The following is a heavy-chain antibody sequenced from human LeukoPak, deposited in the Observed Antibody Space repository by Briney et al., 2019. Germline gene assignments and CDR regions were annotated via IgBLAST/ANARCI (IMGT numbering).Heavy chain of an antibody. D-gene: IGHD2-2*01. V-gene: IGHV1-69*04. Sequence: SVKVSCTASGGTFSSYAISWVRQAPGQGLEWMGSIMPILGIANYAQTFQGRVTITTDKSTSTAYMEMSSLRSEDTAVYYCARVPVVHAEENCLWYGGQGTLVTVSS. CDR1: GGTFSSYA. CDR2: IMPILGIA. J-gene: IGHJ4*02. CDR3: ARVPVVHAEENCLWY.